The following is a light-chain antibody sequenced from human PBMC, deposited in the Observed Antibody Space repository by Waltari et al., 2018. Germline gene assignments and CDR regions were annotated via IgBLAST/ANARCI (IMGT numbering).Light chain of an antibody. V-gene: IGLV3-19*01. Sequence: SSELTQHPTVSVSMGQTVRITCQGDSLRSCYASWYQQRPGQAPILVFSGNNNRPSGVPDRFSGSSSDNTAVLTITGAQAEDEASYYCHSRDASGVGGSFGGGTKLTVL. CDR2: GNN. CDR3: HSRDASGVGGS. CDR1: SLRSCY. J-gene: IGLJ2*01.